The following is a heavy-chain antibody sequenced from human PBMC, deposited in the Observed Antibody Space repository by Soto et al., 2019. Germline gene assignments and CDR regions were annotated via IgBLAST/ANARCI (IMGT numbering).Heavy chain of an antibody. J-gene: IGHJ4*02. CDR1: GYTFTGYY. Sequence: ASVKVSCKASGYTFTGYYMHWVRQAPGQGLEWMGWINPNSGGTNYAQKFQGWVTTTRDTSISTAYMELSRLRSDDTAVYYCARALSSSLRGFDYWGQGTLVTVSS. D-gene: IGHD6-13*01. CDR3: ARALSSSLRGFDY. V-gene: IGHV1-2*04. CDR2: INPNSGGT.